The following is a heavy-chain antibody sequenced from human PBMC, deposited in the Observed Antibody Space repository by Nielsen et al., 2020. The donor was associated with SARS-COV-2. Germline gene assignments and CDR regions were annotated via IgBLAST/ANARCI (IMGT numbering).Heavy chain of an antibody. CDR2: IRSDGSSM. J-gene: IGHJ4*02. CDR1: GFTFSSYW. CDR3: ARGLGEVADY. D-gene: IGHD3-10*01. Sequence: GGSLRLSCVASGFTFSSYWMHWVRQAPGKGLVWVARIRSDGSSMSYADSVKGRFSISRDNAKNSLFLQMNSLRAEDTAVYYCARGLGEVADYWGQGALVTVSS. V-gene: IGHV3-74*01.